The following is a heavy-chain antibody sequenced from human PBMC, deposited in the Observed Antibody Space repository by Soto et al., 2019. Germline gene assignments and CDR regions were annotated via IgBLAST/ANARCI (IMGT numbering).Heavy chain of an antibody. V-gene: IGHV3-30-3*01. J-gene: IGHJ6*02. CDR2: ISYDGSNK. D-gene: IGHD3-10*01. CDR1: GFTFSSYA. Sequence: GESLKISCAASGFTFSSYAMHWVRQAPGKGLEWVAVISYDGSNKYYADSVKGRFTISRDNSKNTLYLQMNSLRAEDTAVYYCARVLITMVRGVISGDYYYGMDVWGQGTTVTVSS. CDR3: ARVLITMVRGVISGDYYYGMDV.